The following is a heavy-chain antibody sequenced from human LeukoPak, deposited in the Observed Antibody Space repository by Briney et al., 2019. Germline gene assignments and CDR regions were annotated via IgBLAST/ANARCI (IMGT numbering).Heavy chain of an antibody. D-gene: IGHD3-10*01. J-gene: IGHJ5*02. CDR2: ISYDGSNK. CDR3: ARDPDLWFGESNWFDP. CDR1: GFTFSSYA. Sequence: GGSLRLSCAASGFTFSSYAMHWVRQAPGKGLEWVAVISYDGSNKYYADSVKGRFTISRDNSKNTLYLQMNSLRAEDTAVYYCARDPDLWFGESNWFDPWGQGTLVTVSS. V-gene: IGHV3-30-3*01.